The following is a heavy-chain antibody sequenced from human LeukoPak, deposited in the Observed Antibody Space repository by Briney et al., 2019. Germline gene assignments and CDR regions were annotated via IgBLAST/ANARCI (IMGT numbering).Heavy chain of an antibody. CDR2: MSSSGSPT. J-gene: IGHJ4*02. CDR3: ARLRNVVNVHWGFFGY. CDR1: GLDLSGHY. V-gene: IGHV3-48*04. D-gene: IGHD3-22*01. Sequence: GGSLRLSCVASGLDLSGHYMNWLRQAPGKGLEWVSCMSSSGSPTYYADSVKGRFTISRDNAKNSLFLQMNGLRAEDTAVYFCARLRNVVNVHWGFFGYWGQGAMVTVSS.